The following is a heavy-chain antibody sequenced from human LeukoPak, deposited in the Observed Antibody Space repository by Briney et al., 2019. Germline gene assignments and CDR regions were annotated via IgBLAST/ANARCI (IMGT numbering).Heavy chain of an antibody. V-gene: IGHV3-33*06. CDR2: TWYDGSNK. D-gene: IGHD3-22*01. J-gene: IGHJ4*02. CDR3: AKGNLDENVRSGYYPNYFDY. Sequence: PGGSLRLSRAASGFTFSSYGMHWVRQAPGKGLEWVAVTWYDGSNKHYADSVKGRFTISRDNSKNTLYLQMNSLRAEDTAVYYCAKGNLDENVRSGYYPNYFDYWGQGTLVTVSS. CDR1: GFTFSSYG.